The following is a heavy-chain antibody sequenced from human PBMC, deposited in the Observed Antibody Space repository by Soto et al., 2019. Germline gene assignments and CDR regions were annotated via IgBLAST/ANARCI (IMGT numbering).Heavy chain of an antibody. Sequence: GGSLRLSCAASGFTFSSYGMHWVRQAPGKGLEWVAVIWYDGSNKYYADSVKGRFTISRDNSKNTLYLQMNSLRAEDTAVYYCARDDEQQWLAYWGQGTLVTVSS. V-gene: IGHV3-33*01. CDR3: ARDDEQQWLAY. CDR1: GFTFSSYG. CDR2: IWYDGSNK. D-gene: IGHD6-19*01. J-gene: IGHJ4*02.